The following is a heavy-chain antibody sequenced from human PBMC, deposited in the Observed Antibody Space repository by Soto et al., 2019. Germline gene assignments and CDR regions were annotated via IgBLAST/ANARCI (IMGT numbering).Heavy chain of an antibody. CDR3: ARHFAWSAQYGMDV. Sequence: PXESLKISCKGSGCSFTSYWISWVRQMPGKGLEWMGRIDPSDSYTNYSPSFQGHVTISADKSISTAYLQWSSLKASDTAMYYCARHFAWSAQYGMDVWGHGTTVTVSS. J-gene: IGHJ6*02. CDR2: IDPSDSYT. CDR1: GCSFTSYW. V-gene: IGHV5-10-1*01. D-gene: IGHD3-3*01.